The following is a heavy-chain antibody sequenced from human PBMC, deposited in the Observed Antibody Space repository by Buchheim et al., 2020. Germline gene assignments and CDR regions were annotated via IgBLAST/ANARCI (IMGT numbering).Heavy chain of an antibody. D-gene: IGHD3-10*01. Sequence: QVQLQESGPGLVKPSETLSLTCTVSGGSISSYYWSWIRQPPGKGLEWIGYIYYSGSTNYNPSLKSRVTISVDTSTNQFSLQLSSVTAADTAVYYCAGGGYYYGSGSYGWFDPWGQGTL. CDR2: IYYSGST. V-gene: IGHV4-59*01. CDR3: AGGGYYYGSGSYGWFDP. CDR1: GGSISSYY. J-gene: IGHJ5*02.